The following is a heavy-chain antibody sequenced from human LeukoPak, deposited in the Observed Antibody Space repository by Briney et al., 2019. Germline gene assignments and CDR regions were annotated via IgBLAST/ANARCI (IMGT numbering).Heavy chain of an antibody. Sequence: SETLSLTCTVSGGSISSYYWSWLRQPPGKGLKWIGYIYYGGSTNYNPSLKSRVTISVDTSKNQFSLKLSSVTAADTAVYYCARHIDYGGTNFDYWGQGTLVTVSS. CDR1: GGSISSYY. V-gene: IGHV4-59*08. D-gene: IGHD4-17*01. CDR3: ARHIDYGGTNFDY. J-gene: IGHJ4*02. CDR2: IYYGGST.